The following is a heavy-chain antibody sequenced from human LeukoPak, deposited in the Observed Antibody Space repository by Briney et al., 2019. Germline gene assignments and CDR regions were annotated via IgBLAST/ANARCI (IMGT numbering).Heavy chain of an antibody. V-gene: IGHV1-2*02. CDR1: GYAFSAYY. J-gene: IGHJ5*02. Sequence: GASVKVSCKASGYAFSAYYMHWVRQAPGQGLEWMGWLNPQTGDTHFAQKFQGRVTMTRDRSISTAYMELSRLTSDDTAVYYCARASFWESPINWFAPWGQGTLVTVSP. CDR2: LNPQTGDT. CDR3: ARASFWESPINWFAP. D-gene: IGHD3-16*01.